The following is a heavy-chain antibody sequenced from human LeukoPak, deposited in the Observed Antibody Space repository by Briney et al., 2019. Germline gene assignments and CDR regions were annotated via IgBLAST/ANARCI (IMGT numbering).Heavy chain of an antibody. J-gene: IGHJ4*02. D-gene: IGHD3-16*01. V-gene: IGHV4-59*11. CDR2: IYYSGST. CDR1: GGSISSHY. CDR3: ARESGGAWYYFDY. Sequence: SETLTLTCTVSGGSISSHYWSWIRQPPGKGLEWIGYIYYSGSTNYNPSLKSRVTISVDTSKNQFSLKLSSVTAADTAVYCCARESGGAWYYFDYWGQGTLVTVSS.